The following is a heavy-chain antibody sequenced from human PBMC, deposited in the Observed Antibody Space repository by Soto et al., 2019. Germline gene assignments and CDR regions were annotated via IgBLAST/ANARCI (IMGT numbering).Heavy chain of an antibody. J-gene: IGHJ3*02. CDR2: IWYDGSNK. V-gene: IGHV3-33*01. Sequence: ESGGGVVQPGRSLRLSCAASGFTFSSYGMHWVRQAPGKGLEWVAVIWYDGSNKYYADSVKGRFTISRDNSKKTLYLQMNSMRAEETAVYYCASSGDAFDSWGQGTMVTVSS. CDR3: ASSGDAFDS. CDR1: GFTFSSYG.